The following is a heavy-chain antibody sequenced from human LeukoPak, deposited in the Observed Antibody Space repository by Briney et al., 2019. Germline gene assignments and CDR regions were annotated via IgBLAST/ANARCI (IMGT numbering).Heavy chain of an antibody. CDR1: GLNFSSYW. V-gene: IGHV3-7*01. D-gene: IGHD1-26*01. CDR2: INQDGGKK. Sequence: GGSLRLSCAASGLNFSSYWMSWVRQAPGKGLEWVANINQDGGKKYYVDSVRGRFAISRDNAENSVYLQMNSLRAEDTALYYCARGGAPDNWGQGTLVTVSS. J-gene: IGHJ4*02. CDR3: ARGGAPDN.